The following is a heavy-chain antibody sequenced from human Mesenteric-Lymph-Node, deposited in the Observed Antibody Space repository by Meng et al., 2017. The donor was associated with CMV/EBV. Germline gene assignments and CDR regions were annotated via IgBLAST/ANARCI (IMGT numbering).Heavy chain of an antibody. D-gene: IGHD4-11*01. CDR3: VRDQGNYERSDY. Sequence: GESLKISCAASGFTFSDYYMSWVRQAPGKGLEWLSHIDGRASTISYADSVQGRFTISRDNAKNSLYLQMHSLRAEDTAVYYCVRDQGNYERSDYWGQGTLVTVSS. CDR2: IDGRASTI. CDR1: GFTFSDYY. J-gene: IGHJ4*02. V-gene: IGHV3-11*01.